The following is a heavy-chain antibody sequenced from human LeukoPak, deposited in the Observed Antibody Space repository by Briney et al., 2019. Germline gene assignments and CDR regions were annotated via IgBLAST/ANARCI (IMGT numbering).Heavy chain of an antibody. V-gene: IGHV3-48*04. CDR2: ISSSSSTI. D-gene: IGHD2-8*01. CDR1: GFTFSSYS. CDR3: AGRYCTSGVCSPFDY. J-gene: IGHJ4*02. Sequence: HSGGSLRLSCAASGFTFSSYSMNWVRQAPGKGLEWVSYISSSSSTIYYADSVKGRFTISRDNAKNSLYLQMNSLRAEDTAVYYCAGRYCTSGVCSPFDYWGQGTLVTVSS.